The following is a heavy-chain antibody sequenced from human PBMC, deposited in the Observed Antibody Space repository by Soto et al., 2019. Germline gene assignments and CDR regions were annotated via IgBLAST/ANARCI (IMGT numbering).Heavy chain of an antibody. CDR3: ARSSIFGVVIYWFDT. V-gene: IGHV4-39*01. Sequence: SETLSLTCTVSGGSFDSNSYYWGWIRQPPGKGLEWIGSIYYGVSTYYNPFLKSRVTISVDTSKNQFSLKLTSVTAADTAVYYCARSSIFGVVIYWFDTWGQGTLVTVSS. CDR1: GGSFDSNSYY. D-gene: IGHD3-3*01. J-gene: IGHJ5*02. CDR2: IYYGVST.